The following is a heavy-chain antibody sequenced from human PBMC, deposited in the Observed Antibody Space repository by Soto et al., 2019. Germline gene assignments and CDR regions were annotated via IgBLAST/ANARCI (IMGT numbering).Heavy chain of an antibody. CDR3: ARGVHDYSKYDYYMDV. J-gene: IGHJ6*03. Sequence: PGGSLRLSCAASGFTVSSNYMSWVRQAPGKGLEWVSVIYSGGSTYYADSVKGRFTISRDNSKNTLYLQMNSLRAEDTAVYYCARGVHDYSKYDYYMDVWGKGTTVTVSS. D-gene: IGHD4-4*01. CDR2: IYSGGST. CDR1: GFTVSSNY. V-gene: IGHV3-66*01.